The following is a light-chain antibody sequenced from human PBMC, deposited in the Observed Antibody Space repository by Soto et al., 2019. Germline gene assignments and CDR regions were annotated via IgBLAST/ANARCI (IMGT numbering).Light chain of an antibody. CDR1: QTINNW. V-gene: IGKV1-5*01. CDR3: QFYNGC. CDR2: GAS. Sequence: DIQMTQSPSTLSASVGDRVTITCRASQTINNWVAWFQQKPGEAPKVLIFGASTLDSGVPSRFSGSGSVTEFALTLSSRHVDDFATYNCQFYNGCFGQGTKVEVK. J-gene: IGKJ1*01.